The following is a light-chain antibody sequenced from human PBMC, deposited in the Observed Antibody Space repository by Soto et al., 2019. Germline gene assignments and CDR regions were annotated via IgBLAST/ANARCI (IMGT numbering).Light chain of an antibody. CDR1: QSISNY. CDR2: AAS. CDR3: QQSYNTPRT. V-gene: IGKV1-39*01. J-gene: IGKJ1*01. Sequence: IQMTQSPSSLSASVGDRVTISCRASQSISNYLNWYQQKPGKAPNLLIYAASTLHNGVPSRFSGSGSGTDFTLTISILQPEDFATYYCQQSYNTPRTFGQGTKVDIK.